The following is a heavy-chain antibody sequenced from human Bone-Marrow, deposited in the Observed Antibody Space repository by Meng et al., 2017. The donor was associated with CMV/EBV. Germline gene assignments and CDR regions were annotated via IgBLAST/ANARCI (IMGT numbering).Heavy chain of an antibody. CDR2: IYSGGST. CDR1: GFTVSSNY. D-gene: IGHD5-18*01. J-gene: IGHJ6*02. Sequence: ESLKISCAASGFTVSSNYMSWVRQAPGKGLEWVSVIYSGGSTYYADSVKGRFTISRDNSKNTLYLQMNSLRAEDTAVYYCASPRASYGPGTEYYYYGMDVWGQGTTVTVSS. CDR3: ASPRASYGPGTEYYYYGMDV. V-gene: IGHV3-53*01.